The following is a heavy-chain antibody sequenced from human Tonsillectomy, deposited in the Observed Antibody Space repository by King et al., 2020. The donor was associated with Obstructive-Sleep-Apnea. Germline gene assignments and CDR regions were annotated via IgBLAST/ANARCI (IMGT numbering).Heavy chain of an antibody. V-gene: IGHV2-5*02. D-gene: IGHD3-22*01. CDR1: GFSLSTSGVG. J-gene: IGHJ1*01. CDR2: IYWDDDK. Sequence: ITLKESGPTLVKPTQTLTLTCTFSGFSLSTSGVGVGWIRQPPGKALEWLALIYWDDDKRYSPSLKSRLTITKDTSKNQVVLTMTNMDPVDTATYYCAQTSYDSSGYYYPIAEYFQHWGQGTLVTVSS. CDR3: AQTSYDSSGYYYPIAEYFQH.